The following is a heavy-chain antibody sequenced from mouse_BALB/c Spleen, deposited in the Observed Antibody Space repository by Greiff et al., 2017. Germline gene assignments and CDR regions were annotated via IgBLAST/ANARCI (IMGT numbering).Heavy chain of an antibody. V-gene: IGHV5-6*01. CDR3: ARHLDYGNYYFDY. CDR2: ISSGGSYT. CDR1: GFTFSSYG. J-gene: IGHJ2*01. D-gene: IGHD2-1*01. Sequence: EVQLQQSGGDLVKPGGSLKLSCAASGFTFSSYGMSWVRQTPDKRLEWVATISSGGSYTYYPDSVKGRFTISRDNAKNTLYLQMSSLKSEDTAMYYCARHLDYGNYYFDYWGQGTTLTVSS.